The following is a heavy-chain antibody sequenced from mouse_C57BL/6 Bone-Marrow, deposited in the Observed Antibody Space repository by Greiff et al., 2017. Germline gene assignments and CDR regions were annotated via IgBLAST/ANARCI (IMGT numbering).Heavy chain of an antibody. Sequence: QVQLQQSGAELARPGASVKLSCKASGYTFTSYGISWVKQRTGQGLEWIGEIYPRSGNTYYNEKFKGKATLTADKSSSTSYIELRRLTSEDSAVYFCAKIRGPFDYWGRGTTLTVSS. CDR3: AKIRGPFDY. CDR2: IYPRSGNT. J-gene: IGHJ2*01. CDR1: GYTFTSYG. V-gene: IGHV1-81*01. D-gene: IGHD5-1-1*01.